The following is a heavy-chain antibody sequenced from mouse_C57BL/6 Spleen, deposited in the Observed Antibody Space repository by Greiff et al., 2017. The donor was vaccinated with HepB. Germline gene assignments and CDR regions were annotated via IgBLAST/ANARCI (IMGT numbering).Heavy chain of an antibody. J-gene: IGHJ2*01. D-gene: IGHD2-2*01. CDR2: IYPGDGDT. Sequence: QVQLQQSGAELVKPGASVKISCKASGYAFSSYWMNWVKQRPGKGLEWIGQIYPGDGDTNYNGKFKGKATLTADKSSSTAYMQLRSLTSEDSAVYVCARAEAMATTVGYWGQGTTLTVSS. CDR3: ARAEAMATTVGY. V-gene: IGHV1-80*01. CDR1: GYAFSSYW.